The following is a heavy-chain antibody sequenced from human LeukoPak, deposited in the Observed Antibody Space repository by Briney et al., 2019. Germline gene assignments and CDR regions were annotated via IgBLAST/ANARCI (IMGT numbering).Heavy chain of an antibody. CDR3: ARHEYYDILTGYYQGNWFDP. CDR2: IYPGDSDT. Sequence: GESLKISCKGSGYSFTSYWIGWVRQMPGKSLEWMGIIYPGDSDTRYSPSFQGQVTISADKSISTAYLQWSSLKASDTAMYYCARHEYYDILTGYYQGNWFDPWGQGTLVTVSS. D-gene: IGHD3-9*01. CDR1: GYSFTSYW. V-gene: IGHV5-51*01. J-gene: IGHJ5*02.